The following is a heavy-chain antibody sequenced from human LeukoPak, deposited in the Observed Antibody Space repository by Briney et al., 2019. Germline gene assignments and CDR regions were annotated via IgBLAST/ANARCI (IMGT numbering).Heavy chain of an antibody. CDR2: IIPIFGTA. V-gene: IGHV1-69*13. CDR3: ARDFDSSGSN. J-gene: IGHJ4*02. CDR1: GGTFSSYA. Sequence: GASVKVSCKASGGTFSSYAISWVRQAPGQGLEWMGGIIPIFGTANYAQKFQGRVTVTADESTSTAYMELSSLRSEDTAVYYCARDFDSSGSNWGQGTLVTVSS. D-gene: IGHD3-22*01.